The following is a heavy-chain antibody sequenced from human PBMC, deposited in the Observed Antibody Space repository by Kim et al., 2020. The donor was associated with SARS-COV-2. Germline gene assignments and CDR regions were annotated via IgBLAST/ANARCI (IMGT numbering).Heavy chain of an antibody. CDR2: ISYSGTT. V-gene: IGHV4-39*01. CDR1: GASIDSTNYY. Sequence: SETLSLTCTVSGASIDSTNYYWGWIRQSPGKGLKWIGSISYSGTTYYNPSFESRVTISVHTSKNQFSLKLTSVTAADTAVYYCARPPRGISRRTFDIWGQGTMVTVSS. CDR3: ARPPRGISRRTFDI. D-gene: IGHD3-3*01. J-gene: IGHJ3*02.